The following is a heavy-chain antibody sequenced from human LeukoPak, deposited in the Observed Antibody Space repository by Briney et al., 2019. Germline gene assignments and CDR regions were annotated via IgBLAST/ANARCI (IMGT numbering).Heavy chain of an antibody. CDR3: ARDPLRIVEGSFPFDY. V-gene: IGHV1-2*06. D-gene: IGHD1-26*01. CDR2: INPNSGGT. Sequence: VASVKVSCKASGYTFTGYYMHWVRQAAPGQGLEWMGRINPNSGGTNYAQKFQGRVTMTRDTSISTAYMELSRLGSDDTAVYYCARDPLRIVEGSFPFDYWGQGTLVTVSS. J-gene: IGHJ4*02. CDR1: GYTFTGYY.